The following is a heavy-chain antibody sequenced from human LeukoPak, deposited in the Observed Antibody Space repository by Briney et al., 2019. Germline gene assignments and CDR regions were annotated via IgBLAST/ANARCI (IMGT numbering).Heavy chain of an antibody. J-gene: IGHJ4*02. Sequence: GGSLRLSCAASGFTFSSYSMNWVRQAPGKGLEWVSSISSSSSYIYYADSVKGRFTISRDNAKNSLYLQMNSLSAEDTAVYYCARGPRRGYDGNYWGQGTLVTVSS. CDR1: GFTFSSYS. CDR2: ISSSSSYI. V-gene: IGHV3-21*01. CDR3: ARGPRRGYDGNY. D-gene: IGHD5-12*01.